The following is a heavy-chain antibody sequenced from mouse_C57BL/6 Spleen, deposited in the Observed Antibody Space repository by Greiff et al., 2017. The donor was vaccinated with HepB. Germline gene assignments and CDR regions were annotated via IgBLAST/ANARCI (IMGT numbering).Heavy chain of an antibody. D-gene: IGHD2-5*01. V-gene: IGHV1-85*01. Sequence: VQLQQSGPELVKPGASVKLSCKASGYTFTSYDINWVKQRPGQGLEWIGWIYPRDGSTKYNEKFKGKATLTVDTSSSTAYRELHSLTSEDSAVYYCARAYYSNRPDYWGQGTTLTVSS. CDR1: GYTFTSYD. CDR3: ARAYYSNRPDY. CDR2: IYPRDGST. J-gene: IGHJ2*01.